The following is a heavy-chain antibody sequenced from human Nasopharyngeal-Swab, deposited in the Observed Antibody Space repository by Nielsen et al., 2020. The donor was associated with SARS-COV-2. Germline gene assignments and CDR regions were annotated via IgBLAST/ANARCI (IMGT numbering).Heavy chain of an antibody. D-gene: IGHD3-16*01. CDR3: AKGRYKFGFQYFAY. CDR1: GFTFNNYN. Sequence: GESLKISCAASGFTFNNYNFNWVRQAPGKGLEWVSHISAAGDDTYYADSVKGRFTISRDNSRSTLYLQMNSLRAEDRAVYFCAKGRYKFGFQYFAYWGQGTLVTVSS. CDR2: ISAAGDDT. V-gene: IGHV3-23*01. J-gene: IGHJ4*02.